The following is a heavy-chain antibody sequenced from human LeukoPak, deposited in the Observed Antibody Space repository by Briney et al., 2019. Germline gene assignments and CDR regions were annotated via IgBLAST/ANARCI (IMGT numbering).Heavy chain of an antibody. Sequence: GASVKVSCKASGYTFTSYGISWVRQAPGQGLEWMGWISAYNGNTNYAQKLQGRVTMTTDTSTSTAYMELRSLRSDDTAVYYCARAAGDVHDYGDQEFDYWGQGTLVTVSS. CDR3: ARAAGDVHDYGDQEFDY. CDR2: ISAYNGNT. J-gene: IGHJ4*02. D-gene: IGHD4-17*01. V-gene: IGHV1-18*01. CDR1: GYTFTSYG.